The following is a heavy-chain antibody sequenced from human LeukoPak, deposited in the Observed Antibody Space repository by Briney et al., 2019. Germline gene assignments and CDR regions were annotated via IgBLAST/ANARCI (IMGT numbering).Heavy chain of an antibody. Sequence: PGGSLRLSCAASGFTFSSYAMHWVRQAPGKGLEWVGVISYDGSNKYYADYVKGRFTISRDNSKNTLYLQMTSLRAEDTAVYYCARGRFLEWLLAYFDYWGQGTLVTVSS. CDR3: ARGRFLEWLLAYFDY. CDR2: ISYDGSNK. V-gene: IGHV3-30-3*01. J-gene: IGHJ4*02. CDR1: GFTFSSYA. D-gene: IGHD3-3*01.